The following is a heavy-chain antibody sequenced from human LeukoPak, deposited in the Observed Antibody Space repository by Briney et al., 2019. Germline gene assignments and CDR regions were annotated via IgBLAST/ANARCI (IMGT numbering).Heavy chain of an antibody. D-gene: IGHD4-17*01. CDR1: GFTFSSYA. J-gene: IGHJ4*02. V-gene: IGHV3-33*08. CDR3: ARDAYGDYYFDY. Sequence: GGSLRLSCAASGFTFSSYAMHWVRQAPGKGLEWVAVIWYDGSNKYYADSVKGRFTISRDSSKNTLYLQMNSLRAEDTAVYYCARDAYGDYYFDYWGQGILVTVSS. CDR2: IWYDGSNK.